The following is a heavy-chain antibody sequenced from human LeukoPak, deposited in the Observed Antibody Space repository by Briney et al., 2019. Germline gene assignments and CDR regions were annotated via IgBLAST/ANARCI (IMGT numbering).Heavy chain of an antibody. V-gene: IGHV4-59*01. CDR1: GGSISSYY. J-gene: IGHJ6*03. Sequence: SETLSLTCTVSGGSISSYYWSWIRRPPGKGLEWIGYIYYSGSTNYNPSLKSRVTISVDTSKNQFSLKLSSVTAADTAVYYCARAPPYYYDSSGYYYLYYYYYMDVWGKGTTVTVSS. CDR3: ARAPPYYYDSSGYYYLYYYYYMDV. CDR2: IYYSGST. D-gene: IGHD3-22*01.